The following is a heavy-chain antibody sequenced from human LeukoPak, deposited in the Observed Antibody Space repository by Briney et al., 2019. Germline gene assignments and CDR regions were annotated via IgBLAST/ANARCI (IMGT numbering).Heavy chain of an antibody. CDR3: ARDASRGFNWFDP. CDR1: GFTFSSYW. V-gene: IGHV3-74*01. D-gene: IGHD2-2*01. J-gene: IGHJ5*02. CDR2: INSDGSST. Sequence: GGSLRLSCAASGFTFSSYWMHWVRQAPGKGLVWVSRINSDGSSTSYADSVRGRFTISRDNAKNTLYLQMNSLRAEDTAVYYCARDASRGFNWFDPWGQGTLVTVSS.